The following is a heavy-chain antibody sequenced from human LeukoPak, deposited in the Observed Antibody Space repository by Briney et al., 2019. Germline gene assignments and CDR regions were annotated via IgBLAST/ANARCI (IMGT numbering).Heavy chain of an antibody. CDR3: ARLWFGEFYFDY. D-gene: IGHD3-10*01. Sequence: PSETLSLTCTVSGGSISSSSYYWGWIRQPPGKGLEWIGSIYYSGSTYYNPSLKSRVTISVDTSKNQFSLKLSSVTAADTAVYYCARLWFGEFYFDYWGQGTLVTVSS. CDR2: IYYSGST. CDR1: GGSISSSSYY. J-gene: IGHJ4*02. V-gene: IGHV4-39*07.